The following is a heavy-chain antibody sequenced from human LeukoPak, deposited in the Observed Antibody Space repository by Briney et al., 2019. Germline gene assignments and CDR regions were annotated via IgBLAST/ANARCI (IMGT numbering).Heavy chain of an antibody. D-gene: IGHD3-22*01. Sequence: GGSLRLSCAASGFTFSSYAMSWVRQAPGKGLEWVSAISGSGGSTYYADSVKGRFTISRDNSKNTLYLQMNSLRAEDTAVYYCAKDSGHDSSGYYRWGSGWGQGTLVTVPS. CDR1: GFTFSSYA. J-gene: IGHJ4*02. V-gene: IGHV3-23*01. CDR3: AKDSGHDSSGYYRWGSG. CDR2: ISGSGGST.